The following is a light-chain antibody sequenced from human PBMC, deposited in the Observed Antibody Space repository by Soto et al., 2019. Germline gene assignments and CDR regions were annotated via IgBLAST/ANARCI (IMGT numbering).Light chain of an antibody. V-gene: IGKV1-39*01. Sequence: DILMTQSPSSLSASVGDRVTITCRASQGISTYLNWYQQKPGKAPKLLIYAASSLQSGVPSRFSGSGSETDFTLTISSLQPEDFATYSCQQSYSTTWTFGQGTKVEIK. J-gene: IGKJ1*01. CDR3: QQSYSTTWT. CDR1: QGISTY. CDR2: AAS.